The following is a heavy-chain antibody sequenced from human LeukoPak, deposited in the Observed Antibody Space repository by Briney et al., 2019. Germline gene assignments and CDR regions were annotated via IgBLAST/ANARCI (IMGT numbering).Heavy chain of an antibody. CDR2: ISYDGSNK. CDR1: GFTFSSYG. Sequence: GRSLRLSCAASGFTFSSYGMHWVRQAPGKGLEWVAVISYDGSNKYYADSVKGRFTISRDNSKNTLYLQMNSLRAEDTAVYYCAKDWYYFDYWGQGTLVTVSS. CDR3: AKDWYYFDY. J-gene: IGHJ4*02. V-gene: IGHV3-30*18.